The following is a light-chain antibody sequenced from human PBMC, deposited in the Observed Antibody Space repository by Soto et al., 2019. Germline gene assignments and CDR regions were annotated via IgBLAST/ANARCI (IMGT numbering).Light chain of an antibody. CDR2: GAS. CDR1: QSVSSSY. Sequence: EIVLTQSPGTLSLSPGERATLYCRASQSVSSSYLAWYQQKPGQAPRLLIYGASSRATGIPDRFSGSGSGTDFTLTISRLEPEDFAVYYCQQYGSSQPFFGPGTKVDIK. CDR3: QQYGSSQPF. J-gene: IGKJ3*01. V-gene: IGKV3-20*01.